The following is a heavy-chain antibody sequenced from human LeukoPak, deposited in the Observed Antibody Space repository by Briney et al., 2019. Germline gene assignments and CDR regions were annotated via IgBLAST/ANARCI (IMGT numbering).Heavy chain of an antibody. CDR1: GYTLTKLS. Sequence: LGASVKVSCAVSGYTLTKLSMHWVRQAPGKGLEWVGGFDPEDGETIYAQKFQCRVTMTEDTSTDTVYMELSSLRSEDTAVYYCATYIVVVTAIQYYFDYWGQGTLVTVSS. D-gene: IGHD2-21*02. J-gene: IGHJ4*02. CDR2: FDPEDGET. V-gene: IGHV1-24*01. CDR3: ATYIVVVTAIQYYFDY.